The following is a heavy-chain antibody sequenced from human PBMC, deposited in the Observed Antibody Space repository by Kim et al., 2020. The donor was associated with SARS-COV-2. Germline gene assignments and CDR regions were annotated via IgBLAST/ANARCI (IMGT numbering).Heavy chain of an antibody. Sequence: ADSVKGRFTSSRDNAKNSLYQQMNSLRAEDTALYYCAKSNGYYKFHAFDIWGQGTMVTVSS. D-gene: IGHD3-22*01. CDR3: AKSNGYYKFHAFDI. V-gene: IGHV3-9*01. J-gene: IGHJ3*02.